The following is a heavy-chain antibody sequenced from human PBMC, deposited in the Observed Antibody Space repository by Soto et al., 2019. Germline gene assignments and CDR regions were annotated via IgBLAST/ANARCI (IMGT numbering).Heavy chain of an antibody. Sequence: QVQLVQSGAEVKKPGSSVKVSCKASGGTFSSYAISWVRQAPGQGLEWMGGIIPIFGTANYAQKCQGRVTITADKSTSTAYMELSSLRSEDTAVYYCARVRDIVVVPAAIPYNWFAPWGQGTLVTVSS. V-gene: IGHV1-69*06. J-gene: IGHJ5*02. CDR1: GGTFSSYA. CDR3: ARVRDIVVVPAAIPYNWFAP. CDR2: IIPIFGTA. D-gene: IGHD2-2*02.